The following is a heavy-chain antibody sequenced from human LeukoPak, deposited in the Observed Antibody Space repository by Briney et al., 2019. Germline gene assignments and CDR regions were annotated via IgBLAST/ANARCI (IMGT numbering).Heavy chain of an antibody. CDR1: GGSISSGSYY. D-gene: IGHD5-18*01. CDR2: IYTSGST. Sequence: SETLSLTCTVSGGSISSGSYYWSWIRQPAWKGLEWIGRIYTSGSTNYNPSLKSRVTISVDTSKNQFSLKLSSVTAADTAVYYCARASSYGFFVIDYWGQGTLVTVSS. V-gene: IGHV4-61*02. CDR3: ARASSYGFFVIDY. J-gene: IGHJ4*02.